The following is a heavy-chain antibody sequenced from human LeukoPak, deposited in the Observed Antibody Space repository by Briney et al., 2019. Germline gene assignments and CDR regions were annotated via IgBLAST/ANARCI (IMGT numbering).Heavy chain of an antibody. D-gene: IGHD4-23*01. Sequence: PSETLSLTCTVSGASISSYYWSWIRQPAGKGMEWIGRIYTRGSTNYNASLKSRVSMSVDTSKNQFSLKLSSVTAADTAVFYCARENSGNYREFDYWGQGTLVTVSS. J-gene: IGHJ4*02. CDR3: ARENSGNYREFDY. CDR1: GASISSYY. V-gene: IGHV4-4*07. CDR2: IYTRGST.